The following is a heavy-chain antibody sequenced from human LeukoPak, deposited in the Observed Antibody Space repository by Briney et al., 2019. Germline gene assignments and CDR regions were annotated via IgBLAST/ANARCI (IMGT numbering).Heavy chain of an antibody. D-gene: IGHD3-3*01. CDR2: IIPIFGTA. Sequence: ASVKVSCKASGGTFSSYAISWVRQAPGQGLEWMGVIIPIFGTANYAQKFQGRVTITADESTSTAYMELSSLRSEDTAVYHCARDLYYDFWSGYPTFDPWGQGTLVTASS. J-gene: IGHJ5*02. CDR1: GGTFSSYA. V-gene: IGHV1-69*13. CDR3: ARDLYYDFWSGYPTFDP.